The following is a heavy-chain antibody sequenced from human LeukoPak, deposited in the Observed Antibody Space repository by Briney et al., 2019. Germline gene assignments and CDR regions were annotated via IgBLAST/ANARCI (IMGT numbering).Heavy chain of an antibody. CDR3: ARDEGGGYCSGGSCLLYGMDV. J-gene: IGHJ6*02. CDR1: GFTFSNYA. Sequence: GGSLRLSCAASGFTFSNYAMHWVRQAPGKGLEWVAAVSYDGVNKYYADSVKGRFTISRDNSKNTLSLQVNSLRAEDSAVFYCARDEGGGYCSGGSCLLYGMDVWGQGTTVTVSS. CDR2: VSYDGVNK. V-gene: IGHV3-30*04. D-gene: IGHD2-15*01.